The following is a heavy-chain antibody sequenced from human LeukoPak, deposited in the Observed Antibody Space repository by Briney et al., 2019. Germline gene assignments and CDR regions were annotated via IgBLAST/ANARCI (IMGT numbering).Heavy chain of an antibody. D-gene: IGHD6-25*01. CDR2: ISSSSSYI. CDR3: ARLNVGYAFDI. J-gene: IGHJ3*02. CDR1: GLTFSTYA. V-gene: IGHV3-21*01. Sequence: GGSLRLSCAASGLTFSTYAMNWVRQAPGKGLEWVSPISSSSSYIYYADSVKGRFTISRENAKNSLYLQMNSLRAGDTAVYYCARLNVGYAFDIWGQGTMVTVSS.